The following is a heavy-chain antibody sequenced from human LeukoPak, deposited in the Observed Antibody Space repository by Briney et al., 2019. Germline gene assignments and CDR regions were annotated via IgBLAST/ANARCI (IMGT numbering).Heavy chain of an antibody. CDR1: GGSFSGYH. J-gene: IGHJ6*03. Sequence: SETLSLTCAVYGGSFSGYHWSWIRQPPGKGLEWIGEINHSGSTNYNPSLKSRVTISVDTSKNQFSLKLSSVTAADTAVYYCARGHKQWLAFYYYYYYMDVWGKGTTVTVSS. CDR3: ARGHKQWLAFYYYYYYMDV. D-gene: IGHD6-19*01. CDR2: INHSGST. V-gene: IGHV4-34*01.